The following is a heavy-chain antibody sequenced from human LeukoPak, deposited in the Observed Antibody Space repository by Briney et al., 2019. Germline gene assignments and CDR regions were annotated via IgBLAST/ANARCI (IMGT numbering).Heavy chain of an antibody. Sequence: GGSLRLSCAASGFTFSSYSMNWVRQAPGKGLEWVSYISSSSSTIYYADSVKGRFTISRDNSKNTLYLQMNSLRAEDTAVYYCARLGYCSGGSCYPTMFVPDYWGQGTLVTVSS. J-gene: IGHJ4*02. CDR3: ARLGYCSGGSCYPTMFVPDY. CDR2: ISSSSSTI. D-gene: IGHD2-15*01. CDR1: GFTFSSYS. V-gene: IGHV3-48*01.